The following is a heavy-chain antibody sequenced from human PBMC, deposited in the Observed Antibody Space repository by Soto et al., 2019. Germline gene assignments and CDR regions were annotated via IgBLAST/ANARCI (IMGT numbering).Heavy chain of an antibody. CDR1: GGSVSSGSYY. CDR3: AREGYSYGYGYFDY. V-gene: IGHV4-61*01. D-gene: IGHD5-18*01. CDR2: IYYSGST. Sequence: TSETLSLTCTVSGGSVSSGSYYWSWIRQPPGKGLEWIEYIYYSGSTNYNPSLKSRVTISVDTSKNQFSLKLSSVTAADTAVYYCAREGYSYGYGYFDYWGQGTLVTVSS. J-gene: IGHJ4*02.